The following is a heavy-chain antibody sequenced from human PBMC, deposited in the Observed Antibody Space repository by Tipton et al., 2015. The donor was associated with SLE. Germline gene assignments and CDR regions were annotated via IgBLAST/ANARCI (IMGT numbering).Heavy chain of an antibody. Sequence: TLSLTCTVSGGSISSSSYYWGWIRQPPGKGLEWIGSIYYSGSTYYNPSLKSRVTISVDTSKNQFSLKLSSVTTADTAVYYCARGFLEMFDPWGPGTLVTVSS. J-gene: IGHJ5*02. V-gene: IGHV4-39*07. D-gene: IGHD3-3*01. CDR1: GGSISSSSYY. CDR3: ARGFLEMFDP. CDR2: IYYSGST.